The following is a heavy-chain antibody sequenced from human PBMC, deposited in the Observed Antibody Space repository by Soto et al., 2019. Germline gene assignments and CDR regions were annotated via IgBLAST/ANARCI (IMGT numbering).Heavy chain of an antibody. J-gene: IGHJ4*02. CDR2: IIPMFGTP. V-gene: IGHV1-69*01. Sequence: QVQLVQSGAEVRKPGSSVRVSFKAAGGTFDTYAVSWVRQAPGPGLGWMGGIIPMFGTPYYAQRFQGRVTITADESTGTAYMELRSLRAEDTAVYFCARDRDFGNDFDSAYWGQGTLVTVSS. CDR3: ARDRDFGNDFDSAY. CDR1: GGTFDTYA. D-gene: IGHD1-1*01.